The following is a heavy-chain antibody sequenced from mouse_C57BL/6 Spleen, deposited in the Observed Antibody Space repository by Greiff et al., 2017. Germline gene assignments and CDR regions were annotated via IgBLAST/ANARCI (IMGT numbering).Heavy chain of an antibody. Sequence: EVQLQQSVAELVRPGASVKLSCTASGFNIKNTYMHWVKQRPEQGLEWIGRIDPANGNTKYAPKFPGKATITAETSSNTAYLQRSSLTSEDTAIYYCARDSNYDAWFAYWGQGTLVTVSA. CDR1: GFNIKNTY. CDR2: IDPANGNT. J-gene: IGHJ3*01. V-gene: IGHV14-3*01. D-gene: IGHD2-5*01. CDR3: ARDSNYDAWFAY.